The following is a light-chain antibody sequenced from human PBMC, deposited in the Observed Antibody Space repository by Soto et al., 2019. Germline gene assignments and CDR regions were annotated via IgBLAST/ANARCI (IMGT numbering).Light chain of an antibody. CDR2: GNS. CDR1: SSNIGAGYD. V-gene: IGLV1-40*01. CDR3: QSYDSSLSGYV. Sequence: QSLLAKPPSVSGAPGQMVTISCPGSSSNIGAGYDVHWYQQLPGTAPKLLIYGNSNRPSGVPDRFSGSKSGTSASLAITGLQAEDEADYYCQSYDSSLSGYVFGTGTKVTVL. J-gene: IGLJ1*01.